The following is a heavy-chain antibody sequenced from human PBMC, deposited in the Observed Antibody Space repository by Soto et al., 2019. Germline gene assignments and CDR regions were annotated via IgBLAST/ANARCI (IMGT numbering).Heavy chain of an antibody. V-gene: IGHV1-2*04. CDR1: GYTFTGYY. J-gene: IGHJ1*01. D-gene: IGHD4-4*01. CDR3: ARGDDYSNYAEYFQH. Sequence: ASVKVSCKASGYTFTGYYMHWVRQAPGQGLEWMGWINPNSGGTNYAQKFQGWVTMTRDTSIRTAYMELSRLRSDDTAVYYCARGDDYSNYAEYFQHWGQGTLVTVSS. CDR2: INPNSGGT.